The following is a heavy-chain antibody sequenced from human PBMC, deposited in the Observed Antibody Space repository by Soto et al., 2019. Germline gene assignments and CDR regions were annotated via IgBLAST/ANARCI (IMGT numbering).Heavy chain of an antibody. Sequence: SVKVSCKASGGTFSSYAISWVRQAPGQGLEWMGGIIPIFGTANYAQKFQGRVTITADKSTSTAYMELSSLRSEDTAVYYCARGPDYYDSSGYPSFDYWGQGTLVTVSS. D-gene: IGHD3-22*01. CDR2: IIPIFGTA. CDR3: ARGPDYYDSSGYPSFDY. V-gene: IGHV1-69*06. CDR1: GGTFSSYA. J-gene: IGHJ4*02.